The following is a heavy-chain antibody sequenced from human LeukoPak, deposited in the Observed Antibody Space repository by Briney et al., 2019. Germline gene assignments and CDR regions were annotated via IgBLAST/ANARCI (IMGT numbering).Heavy chain of an antibody. V-gene: IGHV4-30-2*01. Sequence: PSETLSLTCTVSGGSISSGGYYWSWIRQPPGKGLEWIGYIYHSGSTYYNPSLKSRVTISVDRSKNQFSLKLSSVTAADTAVYYCARTYSSSSSIFDYWGQGTLVTVSS. CDR1: GGSISSGGYY. J-gene: IGHJ4*02. D-gene: IGHD6-6*01. CDR2: IYHSGST. CDR3: ARTYSSSSSIFDY.